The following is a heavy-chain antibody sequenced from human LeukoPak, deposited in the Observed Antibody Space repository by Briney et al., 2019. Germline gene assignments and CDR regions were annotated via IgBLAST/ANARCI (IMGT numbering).Heavy chain of an antibody. CDR3: ARDNYGSGSYYSNWFDP. D-gene: IGHD3-10*01. J-gene: IGHJ5*02. CDR2: IYYSGST. Sequence: SETLSLTCTVSGGSISSYYWSWIRQPPGKGLEWIGYIYYSGSTNYNPSLKSRVTISVDTSKNQFSLKLSSVTAADTAVYYCARDNYGSGSYYSNWFDPWGQGTLVTVSS. CDR1: GGSISSYY. V-gene: IGHV4-59*01.